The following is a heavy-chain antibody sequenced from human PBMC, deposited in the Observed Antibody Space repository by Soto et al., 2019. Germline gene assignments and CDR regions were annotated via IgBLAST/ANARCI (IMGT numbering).Heavy chain of an antibody. CDR1: GRTFSSYA. CDR2: IIPIFGTA. Sequence: ASVQVACKASGRTFSSYAISWVRLAPGQGVEWMGGIIPIFGTANYAQKFQGRVTITADESTSTAYMELSSLRSEDTAVYYCARALXEIVVVPAAPTNYAMDVWGQGTTVTVSS. D-gene: IGHD2-2*01. J-gene: IGHJ6*02. V-gene: IGHV1-69*13. CDR3: ARALXEIVVVPAAPTNYAMDV.